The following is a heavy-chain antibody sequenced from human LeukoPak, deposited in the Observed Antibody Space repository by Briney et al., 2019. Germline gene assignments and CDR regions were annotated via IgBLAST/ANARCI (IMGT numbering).Heavy chain of an antibody. D-gene: IGHD3-22*01. CDR1: GYTLTELS. J-gene: IGHJ6*02. CDR2: FDPEDGET. CDR3: ATGFSGVYYDSSGYGANLYYYGMDV. Sequence: ASVKVSCKVSGYTLTELSMHWVRQAPGKGLEWMGGFDPEDGETIYAQKFQGRVTMTEDTSTDTAYMELSSLRSEDTAVYYCATGFSGVYYDSSGYGANLYYYGMDVWGQGTTVTVSS. V-gene: IGHV1-24*01.